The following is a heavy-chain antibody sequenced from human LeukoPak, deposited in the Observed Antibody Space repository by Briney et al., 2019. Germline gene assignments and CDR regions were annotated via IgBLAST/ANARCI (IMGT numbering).Heavy chain of an antibody. CDR2: IYSGGST. V-gene: IGHV3-53*01. CDR1: GFTFSSSA. D-gene: IGHD6-6*01. CDR3: ARERLAARRAFDI. Sequence: GGSLRLSCAASGFTFSSSAMSWVRQAPGKGLEWVSVIYSGGSTYYADSVKGRFTISRDNSKNTLYLQMNSLRAEDTAVYYCARERLAARRAFDIWGQGTMVTVSS. J-gene: IGHJ3*02.